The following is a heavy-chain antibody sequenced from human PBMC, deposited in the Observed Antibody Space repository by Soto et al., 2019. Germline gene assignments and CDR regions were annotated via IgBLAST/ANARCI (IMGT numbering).Heavy chain of an antibody. CDR2: ISYDGGHK. CDR3: ARVKTDYSNPRGPFFFYGLDG. J-gene: IGHJ6*01. D-gene: IGHD4-4*01. Sequence: QVQLVESGGGVVHPERSLRLSCSASEFTFSSYAMHWVRQAPGKGLEWVAGISYDGGHKFYGDSVRGRFTISRDSSKTTVFLQMNRPRPEDTASYYCARVKTDYSNPRGPFFFYGLDGWGQRTTVTVSP. CDR1: EFTFSSYA. V-gene: IGHV3-30-3*01.